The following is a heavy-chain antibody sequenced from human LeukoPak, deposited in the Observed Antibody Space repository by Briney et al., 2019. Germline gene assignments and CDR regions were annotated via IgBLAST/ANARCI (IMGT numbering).Heavy chain of an antibody. CDR1: GFTFSTYS. Sequence: GGSLRLSCAASGFTFSTYSMNWVRQAPGKGLEWVSSISSSSNYIYYADSVKGRITTSRDNAKNSLYLQMNSLRAEDTAGYYCAPGPPYVTWGQGTLVTVSS. D-gene: IGHD3-16*01. CDR2: ISSSSNYI. V-gene: IGHV3-21*01. CDR3: APGPPYVT. J-gene: IGHJ5*02.